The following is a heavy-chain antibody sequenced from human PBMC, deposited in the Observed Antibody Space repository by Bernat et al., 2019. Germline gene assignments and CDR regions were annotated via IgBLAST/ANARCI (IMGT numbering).Heavy chain of an antibody. J-gene: IGHJ6*03. CDR2: ISSSGDTT. CDR1: GFTFSSYK. CDR3: ARGTSTSAPYMDV. Sequence: EVQLVESGGGLVQPGGSLRLSCAASGFTFSSYKMNWVRQAPGKGLEWVSYISSSGDTTLYADSVKGRFTISRDNAKNSLFLQMNSLRAEDTAVYYCARGTSTSAPYMDVWGKGTTVTVSS. V-gene: IGHV3-48*03.